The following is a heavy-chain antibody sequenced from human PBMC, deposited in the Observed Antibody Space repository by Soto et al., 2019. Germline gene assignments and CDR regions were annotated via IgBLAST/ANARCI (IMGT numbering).Heavy chain of an antibody. CDR2: SRDKPQGYST. D-gene: IGHD3-22*01. Sequence: XGSLLLSSAGSGFTLSDHYIDGVRQAPGKGLEWVGRSRDKPQGYSTAYAASVKGRFTTSRDESKNSAYLQMNSLKTEDTAVYYCVRTTYFSDSSGDTRCLDYWGQGTLVTVSS. CDR3: VRTTYFSDSSGDTRCLDY. J-gene: IGHJ4*02. V-gene: IGHV3-72*01. CDR1: GFTLSDHY.